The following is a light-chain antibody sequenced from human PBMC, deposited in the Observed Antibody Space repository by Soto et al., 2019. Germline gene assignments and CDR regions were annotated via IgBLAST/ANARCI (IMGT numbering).Light chain of an antibody. Sequence: QTVVTQEPSISVSPGGTVTLTCGLNSGSVSTSDYPSWYQQTPGQAPRTLIYGTDTRSSGVPDRFSGSIVGNKAPLTITGAQAEDESVYYCVLYMTSGLRVFGGGTKLTVL. CDR2: GTD. CDR3: VLYMTSGLRV. J-gene: IGLJ3*02. V-gene: IGLV8-61*01. CDR1: SGSVSTSDY.